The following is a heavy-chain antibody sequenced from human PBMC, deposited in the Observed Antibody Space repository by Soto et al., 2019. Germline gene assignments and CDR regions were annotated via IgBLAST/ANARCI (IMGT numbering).Heavy chain of an antibody. V-gene: IGHV1-2*02. CDR3: ASHNGPYYYYGMDV. CDR2: INPNSGGT. Sequence: GASVKVSCKASGYTFTGYYMHWVRQAPGQGLEWMGWINPNSGGTNYAQKFQGRVTMTRDTSISTAYMELSRLRSDDTAVYYCASHNGPYYYYGMDVWGQGTTVTVCS. J-gene: IGHJ6*02. CDR1: GYTFTGYY. D-gene: IGHD2-8*01.